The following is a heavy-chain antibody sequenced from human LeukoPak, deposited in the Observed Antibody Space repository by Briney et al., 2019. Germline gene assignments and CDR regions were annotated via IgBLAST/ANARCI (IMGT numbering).Heavy chain of an antibody. CDR1: GYTFTTYG. Sequence: ASVKVSCKASGYTFTTYGISWVRQAPGQGLEWMGWISAYNGNTNYAQKLQGRVTMTTDTSTSTAYMELRSLRSDDTAVYYCARGLPLVGSGWYNYWGQGTLVTVSS. CDR3: ARGLPLVGSGWYNY. J-gene: IGHJ4*02. V-gene: IGHV1-18*01. CDR2: ISAYNGNT. D-gene: IGHD6-19*01.